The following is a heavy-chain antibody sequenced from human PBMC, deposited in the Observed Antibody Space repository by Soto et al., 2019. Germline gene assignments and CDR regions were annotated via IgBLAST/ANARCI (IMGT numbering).Heavy chain of an antibody. J-gene: IGHJ6*02. V-gene: IGHV3-30*18. CDR3: AKDVGWSPRYGMDV. D-gene: IGHD6-19*01. Sequence: QVQLVESGGGVVQPGRSLRLSCAASGFTFSSYGMHWVRQAPGKGLEWVAVISYDGSNKYYADSVKGRFTISRDNSKNTLYLQMNSLRAEDTAVYYCAKDVGWSPRYGMDVWGQGTTVTVSS. CDR1: GFTFSSYG. CDR2: ISYDGSNK.